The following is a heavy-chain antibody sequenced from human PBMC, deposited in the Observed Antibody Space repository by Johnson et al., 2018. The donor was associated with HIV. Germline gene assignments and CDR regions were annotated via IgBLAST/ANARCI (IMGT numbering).Heavy chain of an antibody. CDR2: ISYDGGNK. CDR1: GFTVSSNY. V-gene: IGHV3-30*03. CDR3: ARRGRRADDAFDI. D-gene: IGHD3-16*01. Sequence: QVQLVESGGGVVQPGGSLRLSCAASGFTVSSNYMSWVRQAPGKGLEWVAVISYDGGNKYYADSVKGRFTISRDNSKNTLYLQMNSLRAEDTAVYYCARRGRRADDAFDIWGQGTMVTVSS. J-gene: IGHJ3*02.